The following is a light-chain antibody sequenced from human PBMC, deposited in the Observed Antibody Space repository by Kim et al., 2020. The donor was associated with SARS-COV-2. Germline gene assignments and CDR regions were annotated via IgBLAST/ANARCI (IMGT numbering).Light chain of an antibody. CDR3: QMWDGRIVI. CDR1: NSVGKL. J-gene: IGLJ2*01. V-gene: IGLV3-9*01. CDR2: RNT. Sequence: SYELTQPLSVSVALGQTARITCGRNNSVGKLVHWYQQKPGQAPVLVIYRNTNRPSGIPERFSGSNSGNTATLTIRRAQVGDEADYYCQMWDGRIVIFGGGTQLTVL.